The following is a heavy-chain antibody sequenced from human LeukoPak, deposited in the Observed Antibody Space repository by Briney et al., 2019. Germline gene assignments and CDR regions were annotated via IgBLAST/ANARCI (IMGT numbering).Heavy chain of an antibody. CDR1: GGTFDNSA. Sequence: SVKVSCKTSGGTFDNSAISWVRQAPGQGLEWLGGIMPLFGTAGYAQKFQGRVTITKDESTRTVYLELTSLTSDDTAVYYCARDVHGDYGSGWFDPWGQGTPVSVSS. CDR3: ARDVHGDYGSGWFDP. J-gene: IGHJ5*02. D-gene: IGHD4-17*01. CDR2: IMPLFGTA. V-gene: IGHV1-69*05.